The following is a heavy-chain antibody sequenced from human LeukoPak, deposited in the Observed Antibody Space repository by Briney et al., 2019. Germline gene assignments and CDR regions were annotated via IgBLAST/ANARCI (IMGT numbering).Heavy chain of an antibody. J-gene: IGHJ6*02. V-gene: IGHV3-7*01. CDR3: ARVLFRVSRYSGLDV. CDR1: GFTFGTYW. D-gene: IGHD6-6*01. CDR2: INEFEGEK. Sequence: GGSLRLSCAVSGFTFGTYWMTWVRQAPGKGLEWVANINEFEGEKHYADAVKGRFSISRDNAKNSVYLQMDSLRDEDTGVYLCARVLFRVSRYSGLDVWGQGTTVTVSS.